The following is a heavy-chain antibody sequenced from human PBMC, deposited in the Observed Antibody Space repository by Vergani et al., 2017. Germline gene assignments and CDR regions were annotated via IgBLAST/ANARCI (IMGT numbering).Heavy chain of an antibody. CDR3: ARIRLSSMAARPYYYGMDV. V-gene: IGHV2-70*01. D-gene: IGHD6-6*01. CDR2: IDWDDDK. J-gene: IGHJ6*02. CDR1: GFSLSTSGMC. Sequence: QVTLRESGPALVKPTQTLTLTCTFSGFSLSTSGMCVSWIRQPPGKALEWLALIDWDDDKYYSTSLKTRLTISKDTSKNQVVLTMTNMDPVDTATYYCARIRLSSMAARPYYYGMDVWGQGTTVTVSS.